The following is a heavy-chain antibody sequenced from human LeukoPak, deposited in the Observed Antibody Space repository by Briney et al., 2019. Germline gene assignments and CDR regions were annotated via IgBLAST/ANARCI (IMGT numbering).Heavy chain of an antibody. Sequence: PSETLSLTCTVSGGSISSGSYYWSWIRQPAGKGLEWIGRIYTSGSTNYNPSLKSRVTISVDTSKNQFSPKLSSVTAADTAVYYCTRGSIAYYYMDVWGKGTTVTISS. D-gene: IGHD3-22*01. CDR3: TRGSIAYYYMDV. CDR1: GGSISSGSYY. V-gene: IGHV4-61*02. J-gene: IGHJ6*03. CDR2: IYTSGST.